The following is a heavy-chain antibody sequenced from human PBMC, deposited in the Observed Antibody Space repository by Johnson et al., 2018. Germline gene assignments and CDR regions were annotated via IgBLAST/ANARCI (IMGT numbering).Heavy chain of an antibody. D-gene: IGHD2-15*01. Sequence: VQLLESGGGLVKPGGSLRLSCAASGFTFDDYAMPWVRQAPGKGLVWVSGISWNSGSIGYADSVKGRFTISRDNAKNSLYLQMNSLRAEDTALYYCAKDISQGVAAPYYMDFWGKGTTVTVSS. J-gene: IGHJ6*03. CDR2: ISWNSGSI. CDR3: AKDISQGVAAPYYMDF. V-gene: IGHV3-9*01. CDR1: GFTFDDYA.